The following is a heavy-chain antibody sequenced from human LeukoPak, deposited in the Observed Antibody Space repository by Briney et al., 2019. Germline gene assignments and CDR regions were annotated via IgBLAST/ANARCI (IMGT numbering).Heavy chain of an antibody. CDR1: GYTFTGYY. J-gene: IGHJ5*01. D-gene: IGHD3-22*01. Sequence: GASVKVSCKASGYTFTGYYMHWVRQATGQGLEWMGWMNPNSGNTGYAQKFQGRVTMTRNTSISTAYMELSSLRSEDTAVYYCARVTGPKWLLLPFWFDSWGQGTLVTVSS. V-gene: IGHV1-8*02. CDR2: MNPNSGNT. CDR3: ARVTGPKWLLLPFWFDS.